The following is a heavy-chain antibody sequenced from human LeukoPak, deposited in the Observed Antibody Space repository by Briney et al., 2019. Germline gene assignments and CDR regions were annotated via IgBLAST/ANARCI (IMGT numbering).Heavy chain of an antibody. CDR3: ARDQGFHFQHMDV. D-gene: IGHD2-15*01. V-gene: IGHV3-21*01. J-gene: IGHJ6*03. CDR2: ISSRSSHI. CDR1: GFTFSYYS. Sequence: PGGSLRLSCAASGFTFSYYSMNWVRQTPGKGLEWVSSISSRSSHIDYADSVKGRLTISRDDAKNPLYRQMNSLRVEDTAVYYCARDQGFHFQHMDVWGKGTTVIVSS.